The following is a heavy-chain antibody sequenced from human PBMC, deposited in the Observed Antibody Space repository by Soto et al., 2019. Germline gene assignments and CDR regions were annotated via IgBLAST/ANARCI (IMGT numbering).Heavy chain of an antibody. CDR2: LSGSGGST. CDR1: GFTFSSYA. J-gene: IGHJ4*02. CDR3: AKDDYIWGSYRLGFDY. Sequence: EVQLLESGGGLVQPGGSLRLSCAASGFTFSSYAMSWVRQAPGKGLEWVSALSGSGGSTYYADSVKGRFTISRDNSKNTLYLQMNSLRAEDTAVYYCAKDDYIWGSYRLGFDYWGQGTLVTVSS. D-gene: IGHD3-16*02. V-gene: IGHV3-23*01.